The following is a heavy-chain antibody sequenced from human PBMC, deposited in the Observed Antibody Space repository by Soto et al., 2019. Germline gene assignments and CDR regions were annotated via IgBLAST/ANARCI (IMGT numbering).Heavy chain of an antibody. CDR2: ISSSSSTI. V-gene: IGHV3-48*02. D-gene: IGHD6-13*01. J-gene: IGHJ2*01. CDR3: ARVEQQLRNRYWYFDL. Sequence: EVQLVESGGGLVQPGGSLRLSCAASGFTFSSYSMNWVRQAPGKGLEWVSYISSSSSTIYYADSVKGRFTISRDNAKKSLYLQMNSLRDEDTAVYYCARVEQQLRNRYWYFDLWGRGTLVTVFS. CDR1: GFTFSSYS.